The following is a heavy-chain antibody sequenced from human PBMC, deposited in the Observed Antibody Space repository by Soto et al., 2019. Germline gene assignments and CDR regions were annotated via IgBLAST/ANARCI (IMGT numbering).Heavy chain of an antibody. CDR3: ARAFYNYYFYYGMDV. V-gene: IGHV3-74*01. CDR1: GFTFSSYW. J-gene: IGHJ6*02. D-gene: IGHD4-4*01. Sequence: GGSLRLSCAASGFTFSSYWMHWVRQAPGKGLVWVSRINSDGSSTSYADSVKGRFTISRDNAKNTLYLQMNSLRAEDTAVYYCARAFYNYYFYYGMDVWGQGTTVTISS. CDR2: INSDGSST.